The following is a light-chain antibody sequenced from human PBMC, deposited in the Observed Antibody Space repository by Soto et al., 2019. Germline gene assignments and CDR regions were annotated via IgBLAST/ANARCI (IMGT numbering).Light chain of an antibody. CDR2: GAS. V-gene: IGKV3-15*01. CDR1: QSVSNY. CDR3: QQYSNWPRT. J-gene: IGKJ1*01. Sequence: EIVLRQSPATLSLSPGERATLSCRASQSVSNYLAWYQQKPGQAPRLLMYGASTRATGITDRFSGSGSGTEFTLTISSLQSEDFAFYYCQQYSNWPRTFGQGTKVDIK.